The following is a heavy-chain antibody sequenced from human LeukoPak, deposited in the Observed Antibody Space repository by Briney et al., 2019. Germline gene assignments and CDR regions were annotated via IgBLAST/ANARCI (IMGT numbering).Heavy chain of an antibody. Sequence: PSETLSLTCTVSGGSISSSSYYWGWIRQPPGKGLEWIGSIYYSGSTYYNPSLKSRVTISVDTSKNQFSLKLSSVTAADTAVYYCAEGQAGRGSYYNVFDYWGQGTLVTVSS. V-gene: IGHV4-39*07. CDR1: GGSISSSSYY. CDR2: IYYSGST. CDR3: AEGQAGRGSYYNVFDY. J-gene: IGHJ4*02. D-gene: IGHD3-10*01.